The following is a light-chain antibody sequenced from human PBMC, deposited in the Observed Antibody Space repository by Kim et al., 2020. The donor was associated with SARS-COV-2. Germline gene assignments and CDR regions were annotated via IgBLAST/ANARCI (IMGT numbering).Light chain of an antibody. CDR3: GTWDNSLNAWV. CDR1: NSNIANNY. Sequence: QSVLTQPPSVSAAPGQKVTISCSGSNSNIANNYVSWYQQLPGTAPKLLIYDNNLRPSGIPDRFSGSKSGTSATLGITGLLTGDEADYYCGTWDNSLNAWVFGGGTQLIVL. J-gene: IGLJ3*02. CDR2: DNN. V-gene: IGLV1-51*01.